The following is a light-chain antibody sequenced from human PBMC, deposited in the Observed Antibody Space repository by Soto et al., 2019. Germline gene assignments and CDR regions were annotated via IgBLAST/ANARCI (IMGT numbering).Light chain of an antibody. CDR1: QSVSNNY. CDR3: QQYGSSPPYT. CDR2: GSS. J-gene: IGKJ2*01. V-gene: IGKV3-20*01. Sequence: EVVLTQSPGTLSLSPGERATLSCRASQSVSNNYFAWYQQTPGQAPRLLIFGSSDRATGIPDRFSGSGSGTDFTLTISRLEPEDFAAYYCQQYGSSPPYTFGQGTKLEIK.